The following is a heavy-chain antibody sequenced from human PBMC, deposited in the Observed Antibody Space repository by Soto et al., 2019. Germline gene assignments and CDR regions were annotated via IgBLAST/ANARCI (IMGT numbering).Heavy chain of an antibody. CDR3: ARFPFSTSSWSNPRYFDS. J-gene: IGHJ4*02. CDR1: GGSISSGGYY. D-gene: IGHD6-13*01. CDR2: IYYSGST. V-gene: IGHV4-31*03. Sequence: SETLSLTCTVSGGSISSGGYYWIWIRQHQGEGLEWIGYIYYSGSTYYNPSLKSRVTISADTSKNQFSLKLSSVTAADTAVYYCARFPFSTSSWSNPRYFDSWGQGTLVTVSS.